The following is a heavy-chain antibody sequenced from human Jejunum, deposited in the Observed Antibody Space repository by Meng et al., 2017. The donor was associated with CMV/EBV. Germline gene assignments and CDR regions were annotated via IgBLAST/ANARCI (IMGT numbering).Heavy chain of an antibody. V-gene: IGHV4-61*02. D-gene: IGHD2-21*02. CDR2: FHSSGIT. Sequence: CTVSGGSISSGGYYWSWIRQPAGKGLEWIGRFHSSGITNYNPSLQSRVTISIDTSKNQFSLRLSSVTAADTAVYYCATGGDYSKVGYWGQGTLGTVSS. CDR1: GGSISSGGYY. J-gene: IGHJ4*02. CDR3: ATGGDYSKVGY.